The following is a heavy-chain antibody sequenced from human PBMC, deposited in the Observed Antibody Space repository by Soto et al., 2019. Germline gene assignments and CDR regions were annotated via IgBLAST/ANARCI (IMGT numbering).Heavy chain of an antibody. J-gene: IGHJ4*02. CDR1: GFTFSSYS. D-gene: IGHD3-22*01. CDR3: ARLTPYDSSGYYCY. Sequence: EVQLVESGGGLVKPGGSLRLSCAASGFTFSSYSMNWVRQAPGKGLEWVSYISSSSSYIYYADSVKGRFTISRDNAKNSRSLQMNSLRAEVTAVYYCARLTPYDSSGYYCYWGQGTLVTVSS. V-gene: IGHV3-21*01. CDR2: ISSSSSYI.